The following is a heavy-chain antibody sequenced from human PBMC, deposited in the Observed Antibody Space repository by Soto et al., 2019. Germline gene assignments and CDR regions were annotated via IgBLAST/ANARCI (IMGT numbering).Heavy chain of an antibody. CDR3: AKDLAAGGTISRYFDY. CDR2: IFSGGTT. V-gene: IGHV3-53*01. Sequence: GGAPTPSRSTSGVSVSGNYLSSGPPAPEKGLDWVSVIFSGGTTYYADSVKGRFTISRDNSKNTLYLQMNSLRAEDTAVYYCAKDLAAGGTISRYFDYWGQGTLVTVSS. D-gene: IGHD6-13*01. CDR1: GVSVSGNY. J-gene: IGHJ4*02.